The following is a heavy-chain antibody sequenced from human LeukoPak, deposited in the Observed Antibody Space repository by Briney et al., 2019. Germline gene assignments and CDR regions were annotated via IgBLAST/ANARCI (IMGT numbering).Heavy chain of an antibody. CDR1: GFTFSSYS. D-gene: IGHD2-21*02. CDR2: ISSSSSYI. CDR3: ARDRLGDSGRYYGMDV. V-gene: IGHV3-21*01. J-gene: IGHJ6*02. Sequence: PGGSLRLSCAASGFTFSSYSMNWVSQAPGKGLEWVSSISSSSSYIYYADSVKGRFTISRDNAKNSLYLQMNSLRAEDTAVYYCARDRLGDSGRYYGMDVWGQVTTVSVSS.